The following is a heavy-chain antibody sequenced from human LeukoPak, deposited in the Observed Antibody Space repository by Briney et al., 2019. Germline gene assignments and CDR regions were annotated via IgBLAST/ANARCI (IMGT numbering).Heavy chain of an antibody. J-gene: IGHJ4*02. D-gene: IGHD5-12*01. Sequence: GSLRLSCAASGFTVSSNYMSWVRQAPGKGLEWVSVIYSGGSTYYADSVKGRFTISRDNSKNTLYLQMSSLRAEDTAVYYCARSIQWLGYYFDYWGQGTLVTVSS. CDR1: GFTVSSNY. CDR2: IYSGGST. V-gene: IGHV3-53*01. CDR3: ARSIQWLGYYFDY.